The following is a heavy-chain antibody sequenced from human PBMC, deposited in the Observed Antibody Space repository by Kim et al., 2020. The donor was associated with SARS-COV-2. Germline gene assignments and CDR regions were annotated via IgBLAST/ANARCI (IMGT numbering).Heavy chain of an antibody. V-gene: IGHV3-21*01. J-gene: IGHJ4*02. CDR3: ARGWFGVVGDY. CDR2: I. Sequence: IYYADAVKGRFTISRDSAKNSLYLQMNSLRAEDTAVYYCARGWFGVVGDYWGQGTLVTVSS. D-gene: IGHD3-10*01.